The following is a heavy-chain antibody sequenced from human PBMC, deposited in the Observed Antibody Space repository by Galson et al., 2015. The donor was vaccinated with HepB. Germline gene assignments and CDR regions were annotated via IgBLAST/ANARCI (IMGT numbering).Heavy chain of an antibody. Sequence: ALRPSCETYGFSFGTYVMSWARQSPGEEVEGVSYGGSGGSRDYADSVTGRFTIASYNFKNSLYLQMHSLSAEDSAIYYSTKHRGSQYSYYYVDVWGKGTTVTVSS. J-gene: IGHJ6*03. CDR1: GFSFGTYV. CDR3: TKHRGSQYSYYYVDV. D-gene: IGHD2/OR15-2a*01. V-gene: IGHV3-23*01. CDR2: GGSGGSR.